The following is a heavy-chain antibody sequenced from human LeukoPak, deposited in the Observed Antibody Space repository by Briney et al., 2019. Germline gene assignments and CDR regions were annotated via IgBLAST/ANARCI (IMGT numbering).Heavy chain of an antibody. Sequence: SVKVSCKASGGTFSSYVITWVRQAPGQGLEWMGRIIPMLDIQNYAQKFQGRVTITRDTSASTAYMELCSLRSEDTAVYYCARDRFGSSWWGYYFDYWGQGTLVTVSS. D-gene: IGHD6-13*01. CDR2: IIPMLDIQ. CDR3: ARDRFGSSWWGYYFDY. V-gene: IGHV1-69*04. J-gene: IGHJ4*02. CDR1: GGTFSSYV.